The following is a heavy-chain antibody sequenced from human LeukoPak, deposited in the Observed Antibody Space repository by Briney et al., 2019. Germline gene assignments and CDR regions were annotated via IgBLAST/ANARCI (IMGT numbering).Heavy chain of an antibody. Sequence: SETLSLTCTVSGGSISSYYWSWIRQPPGKGLEWIGYIYYSGSTNYNPSLKSRVTMSVDTSKNQFSLKLSSVTAADTAVYYCARDSGSTDFGYWGQGTLVTVSS. D-gene: IGHD4-17*01. CDR1: GGSISSYY. J-gene: IGHJ4*02. V-gene: IGHV4-59*12. CDR2: IYYSGST. CDR3: ARDSGSTDFGY.